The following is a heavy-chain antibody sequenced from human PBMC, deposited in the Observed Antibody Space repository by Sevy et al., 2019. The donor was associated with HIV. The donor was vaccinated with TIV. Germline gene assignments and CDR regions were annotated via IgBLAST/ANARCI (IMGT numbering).Heavy chain of an antibody. V-gene: IGHV4-4*07. Sequence: SETLSLTCTVSGESISSYYWSWLRQPAGKGLEWIGRIYTSGRTNYNPSLKSRVTMSVDTSKNQFSLKLRSVTAADTAVYFCTRGEVQLWPSGFDYWGQGTLVTVSS. CDR3: TRGEVQLWPSGFDY. D-gene: IGHD1-1*01. CDR2: IYTSGRT. CDR1: GESISSYY. J-gene: IGHJ4*02.